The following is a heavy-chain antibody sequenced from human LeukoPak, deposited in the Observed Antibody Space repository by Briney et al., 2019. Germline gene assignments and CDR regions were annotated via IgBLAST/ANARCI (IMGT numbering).Heavy chain of an antibody. Sequence: ASVKVSCKASGYTFTGYYMHWVRQAPGQGLEWMGWINPNSGGTNYAQKFQGRVTMTRDTSSSTAYMELNSLRSDDTAVYFCARDIGISTSGTTLPDYWGHGTRVTVSS. J-gene: IGHJ4*01. V-gene: IGHV1-2*02. CDR1: GYTFTGYY. D-gene: IGHD1-1*01. CDR2: INPNSGGT. CDR3: ARDIGISTSGTTLPDY.